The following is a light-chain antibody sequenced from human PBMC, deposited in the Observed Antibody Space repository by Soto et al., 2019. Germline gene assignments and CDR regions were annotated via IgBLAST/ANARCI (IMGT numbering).Light chain of an antibody. CDR3: SSYAGSNNLHVV. CDR2: ELS. V-gene: IGLV2-8*01. CDR1: SSDVDDYKY. J-gene: IGLJ2*01. Sequence: QSVLTQPPSASGSRGQSVTISCTGISSDVDDYKYVSWYQQHPGKAPKLIIYELSQRPSGVPDRFSGSKSGNAASLTVSGLQADDEADYYCSSYAGSNNLHVVFGGGTKLTAL.